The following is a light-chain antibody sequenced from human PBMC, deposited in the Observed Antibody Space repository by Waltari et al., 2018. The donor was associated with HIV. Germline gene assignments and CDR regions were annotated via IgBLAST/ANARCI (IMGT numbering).Light chain of an antibody. CDR3: SSHAGSKVV. CDR1: SSDVGGYTY. Sequence: QSALTQPPSASGSPGQSVTLSCTGTSSDVGGYTYGSWHQQHPGKAPKLMIYVVIKRPSGVPDRFSGSKSGNTASLTVSGLQPEDEADYYCSSHAGSKVVFGGGTRLTVL. J-gene: IGLJ2*01. V-gene: IGLV2-8*01. CDR2: VVI.